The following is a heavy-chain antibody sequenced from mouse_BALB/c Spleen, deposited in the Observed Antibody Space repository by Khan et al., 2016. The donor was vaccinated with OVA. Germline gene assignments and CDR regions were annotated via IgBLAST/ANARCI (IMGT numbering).Heavy chain of an antibody. Sequence: EVKLVESGGCLVKPGGSLKVSCAASGFTFSNYAMSWVRQTPEKRLEWVTSISTGDTTYYPDSVKGRFTISRDNARNILYLQMSSLRSDDTAMYYCARDYWFVYWGQGTLVTVSA. CDR2: ISTGDTT. V-gene: IGHV5-6-5*01. CDR3: ARDYWFVY. J-gene: IGHJ3*01. CDR1: GFTFSNYA.